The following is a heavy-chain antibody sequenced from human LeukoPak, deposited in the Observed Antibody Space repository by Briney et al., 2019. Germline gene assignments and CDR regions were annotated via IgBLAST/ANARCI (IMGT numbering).Heavy chain of an antibody. J-gene: IGHJ4*02. CDR1: GFTFSDYY. CDR3: ARGTVAGTPDFDF. CDR2: ISSSGSTI. Sequence: GGSLRLSCAASGFTFSDYYMSWIRQAPGKGLEWVSYISSSGSTIYYADSLKGRFTISRDNAKNSLYLQMNSLRAEDTAVYYCARGTVAGTPDFDFWGQGTLVTVSS. D-gene: IGHD6-19*01. V-gene: IGHV3-11*04.